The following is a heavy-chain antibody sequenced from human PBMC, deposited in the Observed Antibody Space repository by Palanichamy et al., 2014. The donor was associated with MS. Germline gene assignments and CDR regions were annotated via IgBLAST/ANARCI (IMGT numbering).Heavy chain of an antibody. D-gene: IGHD3-3*01. CDR3: ARGFGVVTYAAYFDY. V-gene: IGHV1-8*03. CDR1: GYAFTSYD. CDR2: MIPNSGNT. J-gene: IGHJ4*02. Sequence: QVQLVQSGAEVKRPGASVKVSCKASGYAFTSYDINWVRQATGRGLEWVGWMIPNSGNTGYAQKFQGRVTITRNTSISTAYMELSSLRSEDTAVYYCARGFGVVTYAAYFDYWGQGTLVTVSS.